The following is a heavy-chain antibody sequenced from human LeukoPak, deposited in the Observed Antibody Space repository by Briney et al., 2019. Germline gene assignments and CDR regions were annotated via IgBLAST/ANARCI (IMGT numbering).Heavy chain of an antibody. J-gene: IGHJ4*02. CDR3: ASSDYYYDSSGYYRPGTYFDY. CDR1: GFTVSSNY. D-gene: IGHD3-22*01. V-gene: IGHV3-53*01. Sequence: GGSLRLSCAASGFTVSSNYMSWVRQAPGKGLEWVSVIYSGGSTYYADSVKGRFTISRDNSKNTLYLQMNSLRAEDTAVYYCASSDYYYDSSGYYRPGTYFDYWGQGTLVTVSS. CDR2: IYSGGST.